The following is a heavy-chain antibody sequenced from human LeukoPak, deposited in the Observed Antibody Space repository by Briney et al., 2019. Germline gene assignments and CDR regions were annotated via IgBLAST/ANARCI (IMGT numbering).Heavy chain of an antibody. CDR3: ARVTQGY. V-gene: IGHV7-4-1*02. CDR1: GYTFTGYY. D-gene: IGHD1-14*01. CDR2: INTNTGDP. Sequence: PGGSLRLSCGASGYTFTGYYMHWVRQAPGQGLEWMGWINTNTGDPTYAQGFTGRFVFSLDTSVSTAYLQISGLKAEDTAIYYCARVTQGYWGQGTLVTVSS. J-gene: IGHJ4*02.